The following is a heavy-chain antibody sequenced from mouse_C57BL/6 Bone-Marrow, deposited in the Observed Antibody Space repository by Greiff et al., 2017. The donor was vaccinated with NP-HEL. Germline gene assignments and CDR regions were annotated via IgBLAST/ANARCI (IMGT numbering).Heavy chain of an antibody. V-gene: IGHV14-4*01. CDR3: TTPGPTVVAHDFDY. D-gene: IGHD1-1*01. CDR2: IDPENGDT. J-gene: IGHJ2*01. Sequence: EVQLQQSGAELVRPGASVKLSCTASGFNIKDDYMHWVKQRPEQGLEWIGWIDPENGDTEYASKFQGKATITADTSSNTAYLQLSSLTSEDTAFYYGTTPGPTVVAHDFDYWGKGTTLTVSS. CDR1: GFNIKDDY.